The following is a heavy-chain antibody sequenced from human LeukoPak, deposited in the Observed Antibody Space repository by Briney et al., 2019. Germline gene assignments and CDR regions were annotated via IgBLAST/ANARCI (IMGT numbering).Heavy chain of an antibody. CDR2: ITSEGGTT. J-gene: IGHJ4*02. CDR3: AKDHGSGSYFNLPDF. V-gene: IGHV3-74*03. Sequence: PAGSLRLSCAASGFTFSSYGMHWVRQAPGRGRVWVARITSEGGTTMYADSVKGRFTISRDNAKSTLSLQMNSLRAEDTAFYYCAKDHGSGSYFNLPDFWGQGTLVTVSS. CDR1: GFTFSSYG. D-gene: IGHD3-10*01.